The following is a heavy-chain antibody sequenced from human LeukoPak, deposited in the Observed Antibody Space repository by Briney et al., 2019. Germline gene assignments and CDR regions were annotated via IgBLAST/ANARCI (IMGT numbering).Heavy chain of an antibody. CDR1: GGTFSSYA. CDR2: IIPIFGTA. V-gene: IGHV1-69*01. Sequence: SVKVSCKASGGTFSSYAISWVRQAPGQGLEWMGGIIPIFGTANYAQKFQGRVTITADESTCTAYMELSSLRSEDTAVYYCARVNWQVTQRTITGTTGEFDYWGQGTLVTVSS. J-gene: IGHJ4*02. CDR3: ARVNWQVTQRTITGTTGEFDY. D-gene: IGHD1-7*01.